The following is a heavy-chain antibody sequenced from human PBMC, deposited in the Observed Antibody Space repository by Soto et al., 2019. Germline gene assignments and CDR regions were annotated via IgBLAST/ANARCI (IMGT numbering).Heavy chain of an antibody. CDR2: IHFSGST. CDR3: ARAMYLLLRPYYYGMDV. CDR1: GGSISSYY. V-gene: IGHV4-59*01. Sequence: PSETLSLTCTVSGGSISSYYWSWIRQSPGKGLEWIGYIHFSGSTKSNPSLKSRVTISVDTSRNQVSLKLSSVTAADSAVYFCARAMYLLLRPYYYGMDVWGPGTTVTVSS. D-gene: IGHD3-16*01. J-gene: IGHJ6*02.